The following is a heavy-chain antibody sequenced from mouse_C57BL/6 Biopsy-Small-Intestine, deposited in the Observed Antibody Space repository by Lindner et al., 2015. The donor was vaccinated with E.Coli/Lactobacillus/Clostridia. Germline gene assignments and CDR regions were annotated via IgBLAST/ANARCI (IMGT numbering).Heavy chain of an antibody. V-gene: IGHV1-14*01. Sequence: VQLQESGPEPVKPGASVKMSCKTSGYTFTDYIIHWVKQKPGQGLEWIGYIDPYYDGTKYNEKFKGKATLISDKSSSTVYMELSSLTSEDSAVYYCARSYYSNYGYFDYWGQGTILTASS. D-gene: IGHD2-5*01. CDR3: ARSYYSNYGYFDY. J-gene: IGHJ2*01. CDR1: GYTFTDYI. CDR2: IDPYYDGT.